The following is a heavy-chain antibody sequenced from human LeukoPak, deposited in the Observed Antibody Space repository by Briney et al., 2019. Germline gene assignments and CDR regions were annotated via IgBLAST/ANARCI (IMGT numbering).Heavy chain of an antibody. J-gene: IGHJ4*02. CDR1: GRSISSYY. D-gene: IGHD6-13*01. CDR2: IYYSGRT. V-gene: IGHV4-59*01. Sequence: SETLSLTYTVSGRSISSYYWSWIRQPPGKGLECIGYIYYSGRTNYNPSLKRRVTISVDTSKNQFSLKLSSVTAADTAVYYCARISLAAAEEYWGQGTLVTVSS. CDR3: ARISLAAAEEY.